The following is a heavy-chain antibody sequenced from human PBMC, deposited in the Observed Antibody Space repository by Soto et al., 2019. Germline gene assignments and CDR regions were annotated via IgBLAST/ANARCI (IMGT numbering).Heavy chain of an antibody. CDR1: GFTFSSYG. J-gene: IGHJ4*02. D-gene: IGHD1-7*01. CDR3: AKDRRAGGNYGFYSDF. V-gene: IGHV3-23*01. Sequence: EMQLLESGGGLVQPGGSLRLSCAVSGFTFSSYGMTWVRQAPGKGLEGISFSSATGSGTYYADSVKGRFTISRDNSKHTWCLQMTGLRADDTAVYYCAKDRRAGGNYGFYSDFWGQGALVIVSS. CDR2: SSATGSGT.